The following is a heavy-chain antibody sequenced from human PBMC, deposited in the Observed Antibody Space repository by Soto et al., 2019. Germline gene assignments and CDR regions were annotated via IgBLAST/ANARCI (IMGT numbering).Heavy chain of an antibody. CDR3: ASAIVVVPAAQVYFDC. V-gene: IGHV1-18*01. Sequence: ASVKVSCKASGYTFSSYGISWVRQAPGQGLEWLGWISVYNGNTNYAQKLQGRVTMTTDTSTSTAYMELRSLRSDDTAVYYCASAIVVVPAAQVYFDCRGHGILVTVAA. CDR2: ISVYNGNT. CDR1: GYTFSSYG. D-gene: IGHD2-2*01. J-gene: IGHJ4*01.